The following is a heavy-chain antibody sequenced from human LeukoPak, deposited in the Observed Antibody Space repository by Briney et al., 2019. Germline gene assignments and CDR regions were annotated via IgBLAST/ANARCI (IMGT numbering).Heavy chain of an antibody. Sequence: GGSLRLSCAASGFTFSSSGMSWVRQAPGRGLEWVSVISGSGGSPDYTDSVKGRFTISRDNSKNTLYLQMNSLRAEDTAVYYCAKGGKTIMCPTSCYDYWGQGTLVTVSS. CDR3: AKGGKTIMCPTSCYDY. D-gene: IGHD2-2*01. V-gene: IGHV3-23*01. CDR1: GFTFSSSG. CDR2: ISGSGGSP. J-gene: IGHJ4*02.